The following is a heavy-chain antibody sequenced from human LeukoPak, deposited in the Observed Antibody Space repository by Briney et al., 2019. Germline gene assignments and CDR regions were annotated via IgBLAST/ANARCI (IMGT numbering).Heavy chain of an antibody. J-gene: IGHJ4*02. CDR2: IRASGGTT. D-gene: IGHD4-17*01. Sequence: GGSLRLSCAASGFTFSSYAMSWVRQAPGKGLDWVSAIRASGGTTYYADSVKGRFTISRDNSKNTLYLQMNSLRAEDTAVYYCANSYGDYSRGYFDYWSQGTLVAVSS. CDR3: ANSYGDYSRGYFDY. CDR1: GFTFSSYA. V-gene: IGHV3-23*01.